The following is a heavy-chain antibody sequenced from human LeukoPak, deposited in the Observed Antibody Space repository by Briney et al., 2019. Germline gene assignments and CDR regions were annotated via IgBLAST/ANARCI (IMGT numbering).Heavy chain of an antibody. CDR2: IKQDGSEK. V-gene: IGHV3-7*01. CDR1: GFTFSSYW. CDR3: ASKPTYYYGSGSYYYDY. Sequence: GGSLRLSCAASGFTFSSYWMSWVRQAPGKGLEWVANIKQDGSEKYYVDSVKGRFTISRDNAKNSLYLQMNSLRAEDTAVYYCASKPTYYYGSGSYYYDYWGQGTLVTVSS. J-gene: IGHJ4*02. D-gene: IGHD3-10*01.